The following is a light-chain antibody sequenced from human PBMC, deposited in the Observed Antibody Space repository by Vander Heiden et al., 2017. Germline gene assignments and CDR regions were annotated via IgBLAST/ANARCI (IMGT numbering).Light chain of an antibody. CDR1: QDISNY. J-gene: IGKJ4*01. Sequence: DIQMTQSPSSLSASVGDRVTITCQASQDISNYLNWYQQKPGKAPKLLIYDASNLETGVPSRFSGSGSGTDFTSTISSLQPEDIATYYCQQYDNLPAFGGGTKVEIK. CDR3: QQYDNLPA. CDR2: DAS. V-gene: IGKV1-33*01.